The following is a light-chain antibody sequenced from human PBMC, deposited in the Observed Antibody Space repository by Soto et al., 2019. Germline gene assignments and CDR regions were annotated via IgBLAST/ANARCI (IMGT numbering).Light chain of an antibody. CDR3: QQYKDWPPLT. V-gene: IGKV3D-15*01. Sequence: EILMTQSPLTRSVSPGEGATLSCRASQTINSNLAWYQQRPGQAPRVRIYGASSRASGIPDRFSGSGSGTDFTLTINRLEPDDFAVYYCQQYKDWPPLTFGGGTRVVSK. CDR1: QTINSN. CDR2: GAS. J-gene: IGKJ4*01.